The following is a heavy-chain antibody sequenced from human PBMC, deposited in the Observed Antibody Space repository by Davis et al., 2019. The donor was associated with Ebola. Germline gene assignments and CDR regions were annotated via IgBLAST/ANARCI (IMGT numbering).Heavy chain of an antibody. D-gene: IGHD3-22*01. Sequence: GESLKISCAASGFAFDIYAMHWVRQAPGKGLEWVAVISYDGSNAYYAGSVKGRFTVSRDNSKNTLYLQMNSLRPEDTAVYYCVTGISPRIYYHSSGYYYDWFDPGGQGALVTVSS. CDR2: ISYDGSNA. V-gene: IGHV3-30-3*01. CDR3: VTGISPRIYYHSSGYYYDWFDP. CDR1: GFAFDIYA. J-gene: IGHJ5*02.